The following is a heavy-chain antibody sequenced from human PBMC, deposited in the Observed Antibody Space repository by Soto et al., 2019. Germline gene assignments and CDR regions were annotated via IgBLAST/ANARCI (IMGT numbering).Heavy chain of an antibody. CDR3: AREDSSSGWYRFVY. CDR1: GGSISSYY. CDR2: IYYSGST. D-gene: IGHD6-19*01. Sequence: SETLSLTCTVSGGSISSYYWSWIRQPPGKGLEWIGYIYYSGSTNYNPSLKSRVTISVDTSKNQFSLKLSSVTAADTAVYYCAREDSSSGWYRFVYWGQGTLVTVSS. V-gene: IGHV4-59*01. J-gene: IGHJ4*02.